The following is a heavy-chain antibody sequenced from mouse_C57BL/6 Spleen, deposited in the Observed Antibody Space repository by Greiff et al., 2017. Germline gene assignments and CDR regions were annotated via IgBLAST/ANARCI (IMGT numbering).Heavy chain of an antibody. CDR1: GFTFSSYT. D-gene: IGHD2-2*01. V-gene: IGHV5-9*01. J-gene: IGHJ3*01. CDR2: ISGGGGNT. Sequence: EVKLQESGGGLVKPGGSLKLSCAASGFTFSSYTMSWVRQTPEKRLEWVATISGGGGNTYYPDSVKGRFTISRDNAKNTLYLQMSSLRSEDTALYYCARHEVTTRGLAYWGQGTLVTVSA. CDR3: ARHEVTTRGLAY.